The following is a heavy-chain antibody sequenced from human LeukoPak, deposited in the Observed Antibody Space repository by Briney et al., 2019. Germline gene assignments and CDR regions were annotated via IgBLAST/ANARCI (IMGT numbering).Heavy chain of an antibody. D-gene: IGHD3-9*01. Sequence: ASVKVSCKASGYTFTGYYMHWVRQAPGQGLEWMGWINPNSGGTNYAQKFQGRVTMTRDTSISTAYMELSRLRSDDTAVYYCARGHGILTGYYIYYYYYMDVWGKGTTVTVSS. J-gene: IGHJ6*03. CDR1: GYTFTGYY. CDR3: ARGHGILTGYYIYYYYYMDV. CDR2: INPNSGGT. V-gene: IGHV1-2*02.